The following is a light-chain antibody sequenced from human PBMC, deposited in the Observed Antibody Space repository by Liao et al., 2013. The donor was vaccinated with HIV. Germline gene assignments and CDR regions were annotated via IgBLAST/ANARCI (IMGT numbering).Light chain of an antibody. J-gene: IGLJ1*01. Sequence: SYELTQPPSVSVSPGQTASITCSGSKLGDKYNSWYQQKPGQSPVLVIYEDNRRPSGIPERFSGSNSGNTATLTISETQAMDEADYYCQAWDSRGVFGTGTKVIVL. CDR3: QAWDSRGV. CDR1: KLGDKY. V-gene: IGLV3-1*01. CDR2: EDN.